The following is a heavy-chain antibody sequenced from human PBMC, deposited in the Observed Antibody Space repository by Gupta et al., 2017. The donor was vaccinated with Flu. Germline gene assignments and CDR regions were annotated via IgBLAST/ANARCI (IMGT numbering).Heavy chain of an antibody. CDR3: ARVGYVEVTAENLKYYFYYYIDV. Sequence: RGLEWLGRTYYRSKWFNDYAVSVKSRLSINADTSKNQFSLHLNSVTPEDTAVYYCARVGYVEVTAENLKYYFYYYIDVWGKGTTVTVAS. CDR2: TYYRSKWFN. J-gene: IGHJ6*03. V-gene: IGHV6-1*01. D-gene: IGHD4-4*01.